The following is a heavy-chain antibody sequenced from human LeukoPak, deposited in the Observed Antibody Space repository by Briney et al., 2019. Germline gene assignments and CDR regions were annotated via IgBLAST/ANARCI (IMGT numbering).Heavy chain of an antibody. V-gene: IGHV3-23*01. J-gene: IGHJ6*02. D-gene: IGHD4-17*01. CDR3: AKDHRPPAIGPYSVTTVFDYYYGMEF. Sequence: GGSLRLSCAASGFTFSSYAMSWVRQAPGKGLEWVSAISGSGGSTYYADSVKGRFTISRDNSKNTLYLQMNSLRAEDTAVYYFAKDHRPPAIGPYSVTTVFDYYYGMEFWGQGTTVTVSS. CDR2: ISGSGGST. CDR1: GFTFSSYA.